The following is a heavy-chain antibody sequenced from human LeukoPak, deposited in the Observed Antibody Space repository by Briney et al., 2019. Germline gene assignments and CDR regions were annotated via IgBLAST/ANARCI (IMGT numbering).Heavy chain of an antibody. Sequence: GGSLRLSCAASGFTFSRHSMKWVRQAPGKGLEWVSSISTSSSYIYYADSVKGRFTISRDNSKNTLYLQMNSLRAEDTAVYHCARAWHLGIVVVMLDYWGQGTLVTVSS. CDR1: GFTFSRHS. D-gene: IGHD3-22*01. CDR3: ARAWHLGIVVVMLDY. CDR2: ISTSSSYI. V-gene: IGHV3-21*01. J-gene: IGHJ4*02.